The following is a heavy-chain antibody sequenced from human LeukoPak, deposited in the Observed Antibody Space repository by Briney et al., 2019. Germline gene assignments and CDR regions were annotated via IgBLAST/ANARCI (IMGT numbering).Heavy chain of an antibody. Sequence: GGSLRLSCAASGFTFSSYGMPWVRQAPGKGLEWVAVISYDGSNKYYAESVKGRFTISRDNSKNTLYLQMNSLRAEDTAVYYCAKDRFSIYDFWSGYLIGNWFDPWGQGTLVTVSS. CDR1: GFTFSSYG. CDR2: ISYDGSNK. CDR3: AKDRFSIYDFWSGYLIGNWFDP. J-gene: IGHJ5*02. V-gene: IGHV3-30*18. D-gene: IGHD3-3*01.